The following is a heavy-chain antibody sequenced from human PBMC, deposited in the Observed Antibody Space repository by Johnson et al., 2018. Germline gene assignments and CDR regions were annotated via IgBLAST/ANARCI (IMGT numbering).Heavy chain of an antibody. J-gene: IGHJ6*04. CDR2: IIPIFGTA. V-gene: IGHV1-69*12. CDR1: GGTFTRYA. Sequence: QVRLVQSGAEVKKPGSSVKVSCKASGGTFTRYAFSWVRQAPGQGLEWMGGIIPIFGTANYAQKFQGRVTITADESTSTAYMELASLSSGDTAVYYCARSLYGSGSLVRYYYYAIDVWGKGTTVTVSS. CDR3: ARSLYGSGSLVRYYYYAIDV. D-gene: IGHD3-10*01.